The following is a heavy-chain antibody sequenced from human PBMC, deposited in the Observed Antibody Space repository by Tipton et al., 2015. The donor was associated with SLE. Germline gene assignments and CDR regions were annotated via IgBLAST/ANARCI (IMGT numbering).Heavy chain of an antibody. Sequence: TLSLTCTVSGDSIGTYYWNWIRQSPGKGLEWIGNVYYVGSTNYNPSLKGRVTISVATSKNQFSLKLRSVTAADTAVYYCARRGYKSWYFDLWGRGALVTGSS. CDR3: ARRGYKSWYFDL. J-gene: IGHJ2*01. V-gene: IGHV4-59*07. D-gene: IGHD5-24*01. CDR2: VYYVGST. CDR1: GDSIGTYY.